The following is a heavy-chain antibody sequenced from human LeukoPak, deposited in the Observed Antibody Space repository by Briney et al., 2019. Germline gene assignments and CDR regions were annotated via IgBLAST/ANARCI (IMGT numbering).Heavy chain of an antibody. D-gene: IGHD1-26*01. V-gene: IGHV4-59*01. CDR1: GGSISSFY. CDR3: AKYGSYHDY. Sequence: SETLSLTCTVSGGSISSFYWSWIRQPPGKGLEWIRYIYYSGSTNYNPSLKSRVTISVDTSKNQFSLKLSSVTAADTAIYYCAKYGSYHDYWGQGTLVTVSS. J-gene: IGHJ4*02. CDR2: IYYSGST.